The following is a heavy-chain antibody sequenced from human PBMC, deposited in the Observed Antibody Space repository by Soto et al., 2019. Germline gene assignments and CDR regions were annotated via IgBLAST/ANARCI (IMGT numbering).Heavy chain of an antibody. Sequence: SETLSLTCTVSGGSISSYYWSWIRQPPGKGLEWIGYIYYSGSTNYNPSLKSRVTISVDTSKNQFSLKLSSVTAADTAVYYCARVSPYYDFWSGYCFDYWGQGTLVTVSS. CDR2: IYYSGST. V-gene: IGHV4-59*01. J-gene: IGHJ4*02. CDR1: GGSISSYY. D-gene: IGHD3-3*01. CDR3: ARVSPYYDFWSGYCFDY.